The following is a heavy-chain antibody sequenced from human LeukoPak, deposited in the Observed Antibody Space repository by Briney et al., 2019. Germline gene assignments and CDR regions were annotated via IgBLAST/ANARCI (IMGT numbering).Heavy chain of an antibody. CDR2: IIPILGIA. V-gene: IGHV1-69*04. CDR3: AKEERKDFYYFDY. D-gene: IGHD1-1*01. CDR1: GGSFSNYG. Sequence: SVKVSCKASGGSFSNYGINWVRQAPGQGLEWMGRIIPILGIANYAQKLQGRVTITADKSTSTAYTELSSLRSEDTAVYYCAKEERKDFYYFDYWGQGTLVTVSS. J-gene: IGHJ4*02.